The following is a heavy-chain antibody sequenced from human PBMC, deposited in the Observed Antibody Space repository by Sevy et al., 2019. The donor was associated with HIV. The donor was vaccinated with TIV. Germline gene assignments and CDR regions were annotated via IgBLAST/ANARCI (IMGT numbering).Heavy chain of an antibody. V-gene: IGHV3-74*01. CDR1: GFDFSTYW. Sequence: GGSLRLSCAASGFDFSTYWMHWVRQAPGKGLVWVSRIMGDGSRRSHADSVKGRFTISRDNAKNTLFLQMNSLRAEDTALYFCARDPFGGYYFDHWGPGTLVTVSS. CDR2: IMGDGSRR. J-gene: IGHJ4*02. CDR3: ARDPFGGYYFDH. D-gene: IGHD3-16*01.